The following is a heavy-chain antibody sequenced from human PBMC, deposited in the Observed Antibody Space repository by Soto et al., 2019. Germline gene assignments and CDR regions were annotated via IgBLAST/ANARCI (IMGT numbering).Heavy chain of an antibody. CDR2: IYHSGST. D-gene: IGHD4-17*01. Sequence: LETLSLTCAVSSGSISSSNWWSWVRQHPGKGLEWIGEIYHSGSTNYNPSLKSRVTISVDKSKNQFSLKLSSVTAADTAVYYCASLGAELGGDYADYWGQGTLVTVSS. CDR1: SGSISSSNW. J-gene: IGHJ4*02. V-gene: IGHV4-4*02. CDR3: ASLGAELGGDYADY.